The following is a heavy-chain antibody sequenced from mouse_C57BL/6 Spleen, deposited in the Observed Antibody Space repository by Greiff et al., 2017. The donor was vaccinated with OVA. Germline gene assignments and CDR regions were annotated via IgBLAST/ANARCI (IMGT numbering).Heavy chain of an antibody. CDR3: ARRSHYYGSSYAMDY. CDR2: ISSGSSTI. Sequence: EVKLVESGGGLVKPGGSLKLSCAASGFTFSDYGMHWVRQAPEKGLEWVAYISSGSSTIYYADTVKGRVTISRDNATNTLFLQMTKRRSEDTAMYYCARRSHYYGSSYAMDYWGQGTSVTVSS. J-gene: IGHJ4*01. V-gene: IGHV5-17*01. CDR1: GFTFSDYG. D-gene: IGHD1-1*01.